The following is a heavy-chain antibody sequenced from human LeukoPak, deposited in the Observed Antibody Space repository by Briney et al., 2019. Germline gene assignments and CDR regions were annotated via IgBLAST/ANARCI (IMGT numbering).Heavy chain of an antibody. Sequence: GGPLRLSCAASGFTFSSYAMSWVRQAPGKGLEWVAVLSYDGRNKYYADSLKGRFTISRDNSKNTLFLQMDSLRVEDTAVYYCAKDETRDAYNLGATDYWGQGTLVTVSS. CDR3: AKDETRDAYNLGATDY. D-gene: IGHD5-24*01. J-gene: IGHJ4*02. CDR2: LSYDGRNK. V-gene: IGHV3-30*18. CDR1: GFTFSSYA.